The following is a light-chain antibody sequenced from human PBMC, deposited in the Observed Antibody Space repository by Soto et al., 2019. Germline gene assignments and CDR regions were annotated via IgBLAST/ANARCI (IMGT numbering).Light chain of an antibody. CDR2: DAS. J-gene: IGKJ5*01. CDR3: QQYDKLPLI. CDR1: QDIRKY. V-gene: IGKV1-33*01. Sequence: IQMTQSPSSLSASVGDRVTITCQATQDIRKYLNWYQQKPGKAPKLLIYDASSLETGVPSRLSRSGSGTDFNLAISSLRHEDFATYYCQQYDKLPLIFGQETRLDIK.